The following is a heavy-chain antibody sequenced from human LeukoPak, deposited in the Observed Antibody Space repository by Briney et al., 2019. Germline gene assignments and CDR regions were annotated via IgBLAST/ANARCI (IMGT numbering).Heavy chain of an antibody. CDR1: GSSISRGNY. CDR3: ARGMQLLVRDAFDV. D-gene: IGHD6-13*01. V-gene: IGHV4-38-2*02. Sequence: SETLSLTCSVSGSSISRGNYWGWIRQPPGKGLEWLGSMSHGGSSDHNPSLKSRVTVLLDTSKNHFSLKLTSVTAADTAMYYCARGMQLLVRDAFDVWGLGTMVTVSS. J-gene: IGHJ3*01. CDR2: MSHGGSS.